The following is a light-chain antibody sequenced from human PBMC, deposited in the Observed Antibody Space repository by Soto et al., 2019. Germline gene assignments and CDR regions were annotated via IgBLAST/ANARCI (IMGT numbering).Light chain of an antibody. Sequence: EIVMTQSPATLSVSPGERATLSCRASQSISSNLAWYQQKPGQAPRLLIYETSIRATGIPARFSASGSGTQFTLTISSLQSQDSALYFCQQYSNWPPFTFGPGTKLDV. CDR1: QSISSN. V-gene: IGKV3-15*01. J-gene: IGKJ3*01. CDR3: QQYSNWPPFT. CDR2: ETS.